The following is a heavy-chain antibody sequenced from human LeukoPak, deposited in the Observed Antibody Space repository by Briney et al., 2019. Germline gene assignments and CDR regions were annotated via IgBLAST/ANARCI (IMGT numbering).Heavy chain of an antibody. Sequence: ASVKVSCKASGYTFTSYGISWVRQAPGQGLEWMGWISAYNGNTNYAQKLQGRVTMTTDTSTSTADMELRSLRSDDTAVYYCARRGRITMVRGDDAFDIWGQGTMFTVSS. V-gene: IGHV1-18*01. D-gene: IGHD3-10*01. CDR1: GYTFTSYG. J-gene: IGHJ3*02. CDR3: ARRGRITMVRGDDAFDI. CDR2: ISAYNGNT.